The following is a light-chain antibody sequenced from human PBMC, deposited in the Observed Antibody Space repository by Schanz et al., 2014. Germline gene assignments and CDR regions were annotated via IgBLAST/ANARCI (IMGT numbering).Light chain of an antibody. Sequence: EIVMTQSPATLSVSPGERATLSCRASQSVNTNLAWYQQKPGQAPRLLIHGASIRATGIPARFSGSGSGTEFTLTISSLQSEDFAVYYCQHYYNWPRTFGQGTKVEIK. V-gene: IGKV3-15*01. J-gene: IGKJ1*01. CDR2: GAS. CDR3: QHYYNWPRT. CDR1: QSVNTN.